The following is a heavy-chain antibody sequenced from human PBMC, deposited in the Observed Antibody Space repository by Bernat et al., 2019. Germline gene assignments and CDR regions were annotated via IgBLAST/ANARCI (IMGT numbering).Heavy chain of an antibody. D-gene: IGHD5-24*01. CDR2: IIPILGIA. J-gene: IGHJ4*02. V-gene: IGHV1-69*04. CDR1: GGTFSSYA. CDR3: ARERRWLQSTLDY. Sequence: QVQLVQSGAEVKKPGSSVKVSCKASGGTFSSYAISWVRQAPGQGLEWMGRIIPILGIANYAQKFQGRVTITADKSTSTAYMELSSLISEDTAVYYCARERRWLQSTLDYWGQGTLVTVSS.